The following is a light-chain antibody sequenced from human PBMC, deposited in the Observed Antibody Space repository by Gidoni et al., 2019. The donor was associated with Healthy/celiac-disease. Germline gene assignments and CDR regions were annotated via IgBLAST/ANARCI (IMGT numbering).Light chain of an antibody. V-gene: IGLV3-1*01. CDR2: QDS. Sequence: SYELTQPPSVSVSPGQTASITCSGDKLGDKYACWYQQKPGQSPELVIYQDSKRPSGIPERFSGSNSGNTATLTISGTQAMDEADYYCQAWDSSTAIVFGTGTKVTVL. J-gene: IGLJ1*01. CDR1: KLGDKY. CDR3: QAWDSSTAIV.